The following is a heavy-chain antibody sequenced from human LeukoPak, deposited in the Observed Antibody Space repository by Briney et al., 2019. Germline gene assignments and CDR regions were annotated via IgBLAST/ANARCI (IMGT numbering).Heavy chain of an antibody. D-gene: IGHD2-15*01. V-gene: IGHV1-18*01. CDR2: ISGYNGNT. CDR1: GYTFTSYG. Sequence: ASVKVSCKASGYTFTSYGCSWVRQAPGQGLEWMGWISGYNGNTHYAQKFQDRVTMTTDTSTSTAYMELRSLRSDDTAVYYCARDGPYCSGGSCYDPGDYWGQGTLVTVSS. CDR3: ARDGPYCSGGSCYDPGDY. J-gene: IGHJ4*02.